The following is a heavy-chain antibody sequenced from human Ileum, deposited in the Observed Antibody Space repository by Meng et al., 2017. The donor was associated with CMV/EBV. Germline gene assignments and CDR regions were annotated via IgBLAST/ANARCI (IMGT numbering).Heavy chain of an antibody. CDR3: ARGESPYERRGRNFLDL. V-gene: IGHV4-4*07. CDR2: FTARGNT. J-gene: IGHJ4*02. D-gene: IGHD3-16*01. Sequence: QGDRRDSGPCPVTCWEPLSRTCSVSGASSRSYWWRWIRQPAGKGLEWSGRFTARGNTNYNPSLKSRVTMSLDTSLNQVSLRLNSVTAADTAIYYCARGESPYERRGRNFLDLWGQGTLVTVSS. CDR1: GASSRSYW.